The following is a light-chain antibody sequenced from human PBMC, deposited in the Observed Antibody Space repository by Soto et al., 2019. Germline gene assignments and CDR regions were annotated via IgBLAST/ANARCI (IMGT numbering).Light chain of an antibody. CDR2: SNN. CDR1: SSNIGSNT. V-gene: IGLV1-44*01. CDR3: AAWDDSLNGLVV. J-gene: IGLJ2*01. Sequence: QSVLTQPPSESGTPGQRVTISCSGSSSNIGSNTVNWYQQLPGTAPKLLIYSNNQRPSGVPDRFSGSKSGTSASLAISGLQSEDEADYYCAAWDDSLNGLVVFGGGTKVTVL.